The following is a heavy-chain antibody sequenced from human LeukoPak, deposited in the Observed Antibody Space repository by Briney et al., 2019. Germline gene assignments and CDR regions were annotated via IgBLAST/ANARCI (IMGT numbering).Heavy chain of an antibody. CDR3: ARDLEAYSSGRESYYYYMDF. CDR2: IYTSGST. CDR1: GGSISSGSYY. V-gene: IGHV4-61*02. D-gene: IGHD6-19*01. Sequence: PSQTLSLTCTVSGGSISSGSYYWRWIRQPAGKGLEWIGRIYTSGSTNYNPSLKSRVTISVDTSTNQFSLKLRSVTAADTAVYYCARDLEAYSSGRESYYYYMDFWGQGTTVTVSS. J-gene: IGHJ6*03.